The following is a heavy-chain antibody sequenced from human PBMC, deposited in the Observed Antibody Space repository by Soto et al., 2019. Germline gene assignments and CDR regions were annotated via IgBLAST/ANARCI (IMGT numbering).Heavy chain of an antibody. CDR2: IKQDGSEK. CDR3: ARDRGYCSGGTCYSVLDY. CDR1: GFTFSTYY. Sequence: EVQLVESGGGLVQPGRSLRLSCAASGFTFSTYYMNWVRQAPGKGLEWVAKIKQDGSEKYYVDSVKGRFTISRDNSKNSLYLQMNSLRDEDTAVYFCARDRGYCSGGTCYSVLDYWGQGTLVTVSS. J-gene: IGHJ4*02. D-gene: IGHD2-15*01. V-gene: IGHV3-7*01.